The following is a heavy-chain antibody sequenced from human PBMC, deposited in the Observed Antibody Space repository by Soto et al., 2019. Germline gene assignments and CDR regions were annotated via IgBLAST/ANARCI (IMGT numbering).Heavy chain of an antibody. J-gene: IGHJ4*02. Sequence: QVQLVQSGAEVKKPGSSVKVSCKASGGTFSSYAIRWVRQAPGQGLEWMGGIIPIFGTANYAQKFQGRVTITADESTSTGYMELSSLRSEDTAVYYCARDSPRGYSYGSYFDYWGQGTLVTVSS. D-gene: IGHD5-18*01. CDR2: IIPIFGTA. V-gene: IGHV1-69*12. CDR1: GGTFSSYA. CDR3: ARDSPRGYSYGSYFDY.